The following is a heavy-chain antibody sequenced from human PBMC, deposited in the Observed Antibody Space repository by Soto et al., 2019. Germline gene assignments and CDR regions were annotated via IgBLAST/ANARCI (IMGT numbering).Heavy chain of an antibody. D-gene: IGHD3-22*01. CDR3: ARELLYYDSSGFSWDDAFDI. CDR1: GGSLSSSAYS. CDR2: IYQSGST. J-gene: IGHJ3*02. V-gene: IGHV4-30-2*01. Sequence: SETLSLTCAVSGGSLSSSAYSWSWIRQTPGKGLEWIGFIYQSGSTYYNPSLKSRVTLSLDRPKNQISLKLTSVTAADTAVYYCARELLYYDSSGFSWDDAFDIWGQGTMVTVSS.